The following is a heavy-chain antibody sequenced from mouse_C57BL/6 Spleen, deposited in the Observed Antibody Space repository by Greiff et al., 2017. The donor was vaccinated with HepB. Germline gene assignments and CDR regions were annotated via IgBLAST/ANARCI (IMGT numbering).Heavy chain of an antibody. V-gene: IGHV1-26*01. CDR1: GYTFTDYY. Sequence: EVQLQQSGPELVKPGASVKISCKASGYTFTDYYMNWVKQSHGKSLEWIGDINPNNGGTSYNQKFKGKATLTVDKSSSTAYMELRSLTSEDSAVYYCARRGTAQVYYAMDYWGQGTSVTVSS. CDR2: INPNNGGT. J-gene: IGHJ4*01. CDR3: ARRGTAQVYYAMDY. D-gene: IGHD3-2*02.